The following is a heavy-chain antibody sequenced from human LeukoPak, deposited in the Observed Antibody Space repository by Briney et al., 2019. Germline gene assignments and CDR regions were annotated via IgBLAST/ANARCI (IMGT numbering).Heavy chain of an antibody. CDR3: ARDRAWNYFDY. V-gene: IGHV3-30*04. CDR2: ISYDGGNK. Sequence: PGGSLRLSCEASGFTFSSYAVHWVRQAPGKGLEWVAVISYDGGNKYYADSVKGRFTISRDNSKNTLYLQMDSLRAEDTAVYYCARDRAWNYFDYWGQGTLVTVSS. D-gene: IGHD3-3*01. J-gene: IGHJ4*02. CDR1: GFTFSSYA.